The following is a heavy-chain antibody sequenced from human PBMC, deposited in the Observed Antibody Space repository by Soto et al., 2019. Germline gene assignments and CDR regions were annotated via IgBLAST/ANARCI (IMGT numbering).Heavy chain of an antibody. CDR3: ARYNAASGTYYFDY. CDR1: GASVSSTYW. V-gene: IGHV4-4*02. D-gene: IGHD6-13*01. J-gene: IGHJ4*02. CDR2: INHRGSA. Sequence: QVELQESGPGLVKPSGTLSLTCAVSGASVSSTYWWSWVRQPPGKGPEWIGEINHRGSANYNPSLKSRVTISVDISKGKFSLRLTSVTAADTAVYYCARYNAASGTYYFDYWGQGALVTVSS.